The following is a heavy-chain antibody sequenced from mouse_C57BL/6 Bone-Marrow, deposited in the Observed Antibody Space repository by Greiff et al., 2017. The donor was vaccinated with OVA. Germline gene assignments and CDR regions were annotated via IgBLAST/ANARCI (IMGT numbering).Heavy chain of an antibody. D-gene: IGHD2-4*01. CDR3: ARGDEYDEEYWFSY. CDR2: ITPSSGYT. V-gene: IGHV1-7*01. J-gene: IGHJ3*01. CDR1: GYTFTSYW. Sequence: QVQLQQSGAELAKPGASVKLSCTASGYTFTSYWMHWVQQRPGQGLEWIGYITPSSGYTKYNQKFKDNATLTADNSSSTAYMQLSNLTYEDSAVYYGARGDEYDEEYWFSYWGQGTLVTVSA.